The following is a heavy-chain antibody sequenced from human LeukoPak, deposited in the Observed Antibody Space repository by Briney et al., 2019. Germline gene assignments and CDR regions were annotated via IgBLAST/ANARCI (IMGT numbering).Heavy chain of an antibody. J-gene: IGHJ6*02. Sequence: ASVKVSCKASGGTFSSYAISWVRQAPGQGLEWMGRIIPILGIANYAQKFQGRVTITADKSTSTAYMELSSPRSEDTAVYYCAREIVATAATPYYYYGMDVWGQGTTVTVSS. CDR1: GGTFSSYA. V-gene: IGHV1-69*04. CDR3: AREIVATAATPYYYYGMDV. D-gene: IGHD5-12*01. CDR2: IIPILGIA.